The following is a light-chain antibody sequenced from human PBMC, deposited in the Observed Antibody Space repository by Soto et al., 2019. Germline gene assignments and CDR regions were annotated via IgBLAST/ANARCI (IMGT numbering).Light chain of an antibody. CDR3: QQGDTFPLT. CDR2: AAS. CDR1: QGVHYW. V-gene: IGKV1-12*01. J-gene: IGKJ4*01. Sequence: DTQMTQSPSSVSASVGDSVTITCRASQGVHYWLAWYQQKPVKAPKLLNYAASILQGGVTSRFSGSGSGTHFTLIISRLQPAVFVNYSCQQGDTFPLTLGGGTKVE.